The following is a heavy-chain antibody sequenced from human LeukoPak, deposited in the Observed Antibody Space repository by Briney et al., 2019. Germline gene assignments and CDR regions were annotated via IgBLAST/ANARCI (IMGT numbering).Heavy chain of an antibody. J-gene: IGHJ2*01. CDR1: GYSISSGYY. V-gene: IGHV4-38-2*01. CDR2: IYHRGST. CDR3: ARSRPPIGYQTNWYFDL. D-gene: IGHD2-2*01. Sequence: PSETLSLTCAVSGYSISSGYYWGWIRQPPGKGLEWIGSIYHRGSTYYNPSLKSRVTISVDTSKNQFSLKLSSVTAADTAVYYCARSRPPIGYQTNWYFDLWGRGTLVTVSS.